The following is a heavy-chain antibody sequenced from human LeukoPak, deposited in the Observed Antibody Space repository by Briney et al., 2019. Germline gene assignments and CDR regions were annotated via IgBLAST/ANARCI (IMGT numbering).Heavy chain of an antibody. CDR1: GGSISSSNW. CDR3: ARDGSSSGWYGHYYGMDV. D-gene: IGHD6-19*01. V-gene: IGHV4-4*02. Sequence: KPSETLSLTCAVSGGSISSSNWWSWVRQPPGKGLEWIGEIYHSGSTNYNPSLKSRVTISVDKSKNQFSLKLSSVTAADTAVYYCARDGSSSGWYGHYYGMDVWGQGTTVTVSS. J-gene: IGHJ6*02. CDR2: IYHSGST.